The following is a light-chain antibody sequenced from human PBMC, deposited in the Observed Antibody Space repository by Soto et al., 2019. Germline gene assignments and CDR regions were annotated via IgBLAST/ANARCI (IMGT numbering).Light chain of an antibody. V-gene: IGKV1-39*01. CDR2: GAS. J-gene: IGKJ4*01. CDR3: QQSYSTVLS. CDR1: QSIASF. Sequence: DIEMTQSPSSLSASVGDRVTITCRASQSIASFLNGYQQKPGKAPQLLIQGASGLQSGVPLRFSGSGSGTDFSLTIRSLEPEDFATYFWQQSYSTVLSFGVGTRVEFK.